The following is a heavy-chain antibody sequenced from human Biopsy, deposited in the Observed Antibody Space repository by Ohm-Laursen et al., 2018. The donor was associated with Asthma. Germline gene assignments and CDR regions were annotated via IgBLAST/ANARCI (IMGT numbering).Heavy chain of an antibody. CDR1: GYTFTNYA. Sequence: ASVKVSCNASGYTFTNYAIHWVRQAPGQRPEWMGWINAGNGNTKYSQKFQGRVTITRDTSASTAYMELSSLRSEDTAVYYCASSIAVADSDAFDIWGQGTMVTVSS. CDR3: ASSIAVADSDAFDI. J-gene: IGHJ3*02. CDR2: INAGNGNT. V-gene: IGHV1-3*01. D-gene: IGHD6-19*01.